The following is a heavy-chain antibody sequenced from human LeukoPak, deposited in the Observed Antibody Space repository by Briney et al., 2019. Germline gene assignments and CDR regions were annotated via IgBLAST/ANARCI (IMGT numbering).Heavy chain of an antibody. V-gene: IGHV3-48*03. Sequence: GGSLRLSCAASGFTFSSYEMNWVRQAPGKGLEWVSCISSSGSNIYYADSVKGRFTISRDNAKNSLYLQMNSLRAEDTAVYYCARDRDFLGSGWSNSFDYWGQGTLVTVSS. D-gene: IGHD6-19*01. J-gene: IGHJ4*02. CDR3: ARDRDFLGSGWSNSFDY. CDR2: ISSSGSNI. CDR1: GFTFSSYE.